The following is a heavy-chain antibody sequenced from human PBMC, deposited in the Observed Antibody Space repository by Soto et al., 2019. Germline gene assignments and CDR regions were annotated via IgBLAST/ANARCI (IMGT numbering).Heavy chain of an antibody. CDR1: GFTFSSYA. V-gene: IGHV3-23*01. CDR2: ISGSGGST. Sequence: EVQLLESGGGLVQPGGSLRLSCAASGFTFSSYAMSWVRQAPGKGLEWVSAISGSGGSTYYADSVKGRFTISRDNSKNPLYLQMNCLRAEDTAVYYCAKEGGYCSSTSCYGRVYYWGQGTLVTVSS. D-gene: IGHD2-2*03. CDR3: AKEGGYCSSTSCYGRVYY. J-gene: IGHJ4*02.